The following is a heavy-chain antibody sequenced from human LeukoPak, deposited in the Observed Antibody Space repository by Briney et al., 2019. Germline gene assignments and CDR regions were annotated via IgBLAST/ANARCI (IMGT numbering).Heavy chain of an antibody. V-gene: IGHV1-18*01. D-gene: IGHD5-24*01. J-gene: IGHJ4*02. CDR1: GYTFTSYA. CDR3: ARMEMATAIFDY. CDR2: ISAYNGNT. Sequence: ASVKVSCKASGYTFTSYAITWVRQAPGQGREWMGWISAYNGNTNYAQKLQGRVTMTTDTSTSTAYMELRSLRSDDTAMYYCARMEMATAIFDYWGQGTLVTVSS.